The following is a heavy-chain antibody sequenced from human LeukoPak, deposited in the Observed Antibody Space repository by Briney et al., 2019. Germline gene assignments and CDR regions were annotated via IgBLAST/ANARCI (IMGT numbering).Heavy chain of an antibody. CDR3: VSFYETN. J-gene: IGHJ4*02. Sequence: GGSLSLSCAASGNYWMHWVRQAPGKGLVWVSHINSDGSWTGYADSVKGRFTISKDNAKNTVYLQMNNLRAEDTAVYYCVSFYETNWGRGTLVTVSS. CDR2: INSDGSWT. V-gene: IGHV3-74*01. CDR1: GNYW. D-gene: IGHD2-2*01.